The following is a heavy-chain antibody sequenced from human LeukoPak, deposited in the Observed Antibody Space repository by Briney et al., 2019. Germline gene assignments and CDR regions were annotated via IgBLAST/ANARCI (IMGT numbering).Heavy chain of an antibody. CDR1: GGSISTYS. D-gene: IGHD4-23*01. Sequence: SETLSLTCTVSGGSISTYSWSWIRQPPGKGLEWIGYVYYSGGTNYNPSLKSRVTISVDTSKNQFSLKLTSVTAADTAVYYCARVTAVVTQPVDYWGQGTLVTVSS. CDR3: ARVTAVVTQPVDY. V-gene: IGHV4-59*01. CDR2: VYYSGGT. J-gene: IGHJ4*02.